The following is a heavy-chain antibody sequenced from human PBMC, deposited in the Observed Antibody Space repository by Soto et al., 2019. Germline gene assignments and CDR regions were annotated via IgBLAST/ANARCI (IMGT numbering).Heavy chain of an antibody. J-gene: IGHJ6*03. CDR1: GFTFSDYY. CDR3: ARESIVATITYYYYYMDV. V-gene: IGHV3-11*01. CDR2: ISSSGSTI. D-gene: IGHD5-12*01. Sequence: QVQLVESGGGLVKPGGSLRLSSAASGFTFSDYYMSWIRQAPGKGLEWVSYISSSGSTIYYADSVTGRFTISRDNAKNSLYLQMNSLRAEDTAVYYCARESIVATITYYYYYMDVWGKGTTVTVSS.